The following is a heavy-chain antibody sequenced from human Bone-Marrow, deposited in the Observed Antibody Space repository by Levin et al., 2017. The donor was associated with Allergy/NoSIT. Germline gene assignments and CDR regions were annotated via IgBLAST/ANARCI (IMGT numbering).Heavy chain of an antibody. CDR2: INHSGST. CDR3: ARGTTYYYDSSGYSGYYYGMDV. V-gene: IGHV4-34*01. Sequence: SETLSLTCAVYGGSFSGYYWSWIRQPPGKGLEWIGEINHSGSTNYNPSLKSRVTISVDTSKNQFSLKLSSVTAADTAVYYCARGTTYYYDSSGYSGYYYGMDVWGQGTTVTVSS. J-gene: IGHJ6*02. D-gene: IGHD3-22*01. CDR1: GGSFSGYY.